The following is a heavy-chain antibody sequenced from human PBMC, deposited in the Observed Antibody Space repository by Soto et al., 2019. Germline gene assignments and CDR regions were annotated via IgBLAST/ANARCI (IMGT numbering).Heavy chain of an antibody. CDR2: ISAYNGNT. J-gene: IGHJ4*02. CDR1: GYSFTSYC. V-gene: IGHV1-18*01. Sequence: PGESLKISCKGSGYSFTSYCISWVRQAPGQGLEWMGWISAYNGNTKYAQKLQGRVTMTTDTSTSTAYMELRSLRSDDTAVYYCARDLGQQLFDYWGQGTLVTAPQ. CDR3: ARDLGQQLFDY. D-gene: IGHD6-13*01.